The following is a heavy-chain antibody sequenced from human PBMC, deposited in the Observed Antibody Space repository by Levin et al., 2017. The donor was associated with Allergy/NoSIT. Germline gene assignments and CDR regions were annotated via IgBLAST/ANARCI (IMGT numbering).Heavy chain of an antibody. V-gene: IGHV4-30-4*01. D-gene: IGHD6-13*01. CDR1: GGSISSGNYY. CDR2: IYYSGST. CDR3: AREPGEYSSNLNQGAFDI. Sequence: SETLSLTCTVSGGSISSGNYYWSWIRQPPGKGLEWIGYIYYSGSTYYNPSLKSRVTISVDTSKNQFSLKLSSVTAADTAVYYCAREPGEYSSNLNQGAFDIWGQGTMVTVSS. J-gene: IGHJ3*02.